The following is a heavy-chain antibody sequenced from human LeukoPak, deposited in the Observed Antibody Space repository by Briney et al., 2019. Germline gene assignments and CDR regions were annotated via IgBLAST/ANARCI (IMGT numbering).Heavy chain of an antibody. D-gene: IGHD4-17*01. CDR2: IFRSGST. CDR1: GYSISSGYY. Sequence: PSETLSLTCAVSGYSISSGYYWGWLRQPPGKGLEWIGSIFRSGSTYYNPSLKRRVTISVDTSKNQFSLKLSSVTAADTAVYYCARDPVGDYGDYWGQGTLVTVSS. J-gene: IGHJ4*02. CDR3: ARDPVGDYGDY. V-gene: IGHV4-38-2*02.